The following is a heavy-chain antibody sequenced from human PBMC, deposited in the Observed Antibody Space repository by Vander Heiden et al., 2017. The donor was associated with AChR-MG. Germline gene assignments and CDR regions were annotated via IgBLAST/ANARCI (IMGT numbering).Heavy chain of an antibody. V-gene: IGHV5-51*01. CDR3: ARPKRDGYNLREWDGFDY. D-gene: IGHD5-12*01. Sequence: EVQLVQSGAEVKKPGESLKISCKGSGYSFTSYWIGWVRQMRGKGLEWMGIIYPGDSDTRYSPSFQGQVTISADKSISTAYLQWSSLKASDTAMYYCARPKRDGYNLREWDGFDYWGQGTLVTVSS. CDR2: IYPGDSDT. CDR1: GYSFTSYW. J-gene: IGHJ4*02.